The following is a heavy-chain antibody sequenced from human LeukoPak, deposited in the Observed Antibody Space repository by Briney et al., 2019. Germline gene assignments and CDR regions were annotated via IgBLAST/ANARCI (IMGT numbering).Heavy chain of an antibody. CDR3: ARVRKWIQLWSDAFDI. V-gene: IGHV4-34*01. J-gene: IGHJ3*02. Sequence: SETLSLTCAVYGGSFSGYYWSWIRQPPGKGLEWIGEINHSGSTSYNPSLKSRVTISVDTSKNQFSLKLSSVTAADTAVYYCARVRKWIQLWSDAFDIWGQGTMVTVSS. CDR2: INHSGST. CDR1: GGSFSGYY. D-gene: IGHD5-18*01.